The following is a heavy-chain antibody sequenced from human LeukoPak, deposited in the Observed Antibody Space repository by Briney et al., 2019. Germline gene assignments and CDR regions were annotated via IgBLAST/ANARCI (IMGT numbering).Heavy chain of an antibody. CDR3: ARETGFADAFDF. V-gene: IGHV3-21*03. CDR2: ITGTGSQLDDV. CDR1: GFKFSVYS. J-gene: IGHJ3*01. Sequence: PGGSLRLACAASGFKFSVYSMNWVRQAPGLGLQWVSRITGTGSQLDDVDYADSVRGRFTISRDNGKDSLFLEMRGLRVEDTGIYFCARETGFADAFDFWGRGTLVTVSS.